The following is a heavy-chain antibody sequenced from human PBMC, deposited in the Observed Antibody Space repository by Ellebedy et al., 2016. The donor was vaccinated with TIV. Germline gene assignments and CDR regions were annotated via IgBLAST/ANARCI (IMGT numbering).Heavy chain of an antibody. CDR3: TKDRSYNTPYYFDY. V-gene: IGHV3-30*04. CDR2: ISSYDGNSK. CDR1: GFTFSTYA. J-gene: IGHJ4*02. Sequence: GESLKISCAASGFTFSTYAMHWVRQAPGKGLEWVAVISSYDGNSKYYADSVKGRFTISRDDSKNTLYLQMNSLRAEDTAVYYCTKDRSYNTPYYFDYWGQGSLVTVSP. D-gene: IGHD1-1*01.